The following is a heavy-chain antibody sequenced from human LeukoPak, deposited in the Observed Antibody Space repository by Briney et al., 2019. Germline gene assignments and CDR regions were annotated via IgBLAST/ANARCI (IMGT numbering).Heavy chain of an antibody. J-gene: IGHJ4*02. CDR3: ARAGGYSGYDGYFDY. D-gene: IGHD5-12*01. CDR1: GFTFSSYA. CDR2: ISGSGGST. V-gene: IGHV3-23*01. Sequence: TGGSLRLSCAASGFTFSSYAMSWVRQAPGKGLEWVSAISGSGGSTYYADSVKGRFTISRDNSKNTLYLQMNSLRAEDTAVYYCARAGGYSGYDGYFDYWGQGTLVTVS.